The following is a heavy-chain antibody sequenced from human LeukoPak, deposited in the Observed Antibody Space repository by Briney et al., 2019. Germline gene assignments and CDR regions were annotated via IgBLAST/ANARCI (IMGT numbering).Heavy chain of an antibody. CDR1: GFTFSSYA. CDR2: IEVGGAIT. CDR3: AKPLGGSYLFDR. Sequence: GGSLTLSCAASGFTFSSYAMTWVRRAPGKGLEWVSTIEVGGAITHYAASVKGRFTISRDTSKKILYLQMDSLRPEDTAVYYCAKPLGGSYLFDRWGQGTLVTVSS. D-gene: IGHD1-26*01. J-gene: IGHJ4*02. V-gene: IGHV3-23*01.